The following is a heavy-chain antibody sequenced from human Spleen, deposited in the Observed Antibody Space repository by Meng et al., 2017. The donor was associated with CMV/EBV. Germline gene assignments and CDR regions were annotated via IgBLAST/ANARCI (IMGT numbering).Heavy chain of an antibody. CDR3: SREVPRYFDY. V-gene: IGHV3-49*04. CDR2: IRKKASGGTT. CDR1: GFTFGDYA. Sequence: GGSLRLSCTASGFTFGDYAMSWVRQAPGKGLEWVGFIRKKASGGTTEYAASVKGRFTISRDDSKSILYLQMNSLKTEDTAVYYCSREVPRYFDYWGQGTLVTVSS. J-gene: IGHJ4*02.